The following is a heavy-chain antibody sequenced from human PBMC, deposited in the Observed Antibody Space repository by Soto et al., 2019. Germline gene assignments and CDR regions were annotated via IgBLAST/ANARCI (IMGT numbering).Heavy chain of an antibody. CDR3: AKMGFRGSTGSYHYTMDV. CDR2: MSGSGSSS. D-gene: IGHD1-26*01. Sequence: GSLRLSCAASGFTFSTYAMSWVRQAPGKGLERVSVMSGSGSSSYHADSVKGRFTISRDNSKNTLYLQMKSLRAEDTAVYYCAKMGFRGSTGSYHYTMDVWGQGTTVTVSS. CDR1: GFTFSTYA. V-gene: IGHV3-23*01. J-gene: IGHJ6*02.